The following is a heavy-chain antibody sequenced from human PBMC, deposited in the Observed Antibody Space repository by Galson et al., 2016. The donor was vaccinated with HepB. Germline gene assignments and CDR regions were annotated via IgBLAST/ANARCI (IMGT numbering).Heavy chain of an antibody. CDR3: AKMGTRVITTYYFDY. D-gene: IGHD3-16*01. V-gene: IGHV3-23*01. CDR2: SSDSGSTT. J-gene: IGHJ4*02. CDR1: GFTFSSYA. Sequence: SLRLSCAASGFTFSSYAMTWVRQAPGKGLEWVSLSSDSGSTTYYADSVKDRFTISRDNPKNTLYLKMNSLGAEDTAVYYCAKMGTRVITTYYFDYWGQGTLVTVSS.